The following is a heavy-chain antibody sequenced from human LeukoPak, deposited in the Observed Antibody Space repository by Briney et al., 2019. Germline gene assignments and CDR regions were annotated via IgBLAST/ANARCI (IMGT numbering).Heavy chain of an antibody. D-gene: IGHD3-3*01. CDR2: IIPIFGTA. J-gene: IGHJ3*02. V-gene: IGHV1-69*01. Sequence: SVKVSCKASGGTFSSYAISWVRQAPGQGLEWMGGIIPIFGTANYAQKFQGRVTITADESTSTAYMELSSLRSEDTAVYYCAREVEWPNEAFDIWGQGTMVTVSS. CDR1: GGTFSSYA. CDR3: AREVEWPNEAFDI.